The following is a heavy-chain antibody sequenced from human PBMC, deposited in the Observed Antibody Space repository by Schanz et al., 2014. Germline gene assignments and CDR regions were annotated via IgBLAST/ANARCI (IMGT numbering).Heavy chain of an antibody. CDR2: ISYSGNT. CDR1: GTSITSSTYY. CDR3: ARPSSVVGITGWFDT. D-gene: IGHD3-22*01. Sequence: QLQLRESGPGLVKPSETLSLICSVSGTSITSSTYYWGWIRQPPGKGPEWIGSISYSGNTYYTPSLKSRVTISLDTSKTQFPLKLTSVTAADTAVYYCARPSSVVGITGWFDTWGQGTLATVSS. J-gene: IGHJ5*02. V-gene: IGHV4-39*01.